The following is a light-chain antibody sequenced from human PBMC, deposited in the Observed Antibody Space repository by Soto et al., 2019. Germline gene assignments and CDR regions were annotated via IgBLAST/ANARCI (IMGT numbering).Light chain of an antibody. CDR3: QQSYSTRIT. CDR2: GAS. Sequence: DIQMTQSPSSLSASVGDRVTITCRASQSISNYLNWYQQKPGKAPKLLIYGASSLQSGVPSRFSGSGSGTHFTLSISSLQPGDLATYYCQQSYSTRITFGQGTRLEIK. CDR1: QSISNY. V-gene: IGKV1-39*01. J-gene: IGKJ5*01.